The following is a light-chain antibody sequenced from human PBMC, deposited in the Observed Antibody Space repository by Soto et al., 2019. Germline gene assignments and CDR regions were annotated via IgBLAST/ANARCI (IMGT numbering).Light chain of an antibody. Sequence: QSALTRPASVSGSPGQSITISCTGTSSDVGGYNYVCWYQQHPGKAPKLMIYDVSNRPSGVSNRFSGSKSGNTASLTISGLEAEDEADYYCSSYTSRSTVVFGGGTKLTVL. CDR3: SSYTSRSTVV. CDR1: SSDVGGYNY. J-gene: IGLJ3*02. CDR2: DVS. V-gene: IGLV2-14*01.